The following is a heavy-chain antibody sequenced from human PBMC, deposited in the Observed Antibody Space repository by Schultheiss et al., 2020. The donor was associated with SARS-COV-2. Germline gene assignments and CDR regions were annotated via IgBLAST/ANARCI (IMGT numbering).Heavy chain of an antibody. D-gene: IGHD3-16*01. Sequence: SETLSLTCAVYGGSFSGYYWSWIRQPPGKGLEWIGEINHSGSTNYNPSLKSRVTISVDKSKNQFSLTLSSVTAADTAVYYCATTDYADFDYWGQGTLVTVSS. CDR2: INHSGST. CDR1: GGSFSGYY. V-gene: IGHV4-34*01. CDR3: ATTDYADFDY. J-gene: IGHJ4*02.